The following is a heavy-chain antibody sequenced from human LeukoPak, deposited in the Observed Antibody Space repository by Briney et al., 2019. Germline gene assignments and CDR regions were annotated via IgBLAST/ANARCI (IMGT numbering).Heavy chain of an antibody. D-gene: IGHD6-19*01. CDR3: AKVAEAGYFDY. V-gene: IGHV3-23*01. Sequence: GGTLRLSCGASGFIFDRYGMSWVRQAPGKGLEWVSAISGSGGSTYYADSVKGRFTISSDNSKNTLYLQMNSLITEDPAVYYCAKVAEAGYFDYWGQGTMVTVSS. CDR2: ISGSGGST. J-gene: IGHJ4*02. CDR1: GFIFDRYG.